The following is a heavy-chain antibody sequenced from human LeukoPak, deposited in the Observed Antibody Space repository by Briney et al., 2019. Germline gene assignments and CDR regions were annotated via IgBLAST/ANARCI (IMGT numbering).Heavy chain of an antibody. D-gene: IGHD3-3*01. Sequence: ASVKVSCKASGYTFTGYAMHWVRQAPGQRLEWMGWINAGNGNTKYSQKFQGRVTITRDTSASTAYMELSSLRSEDTAVYYCAREGHDFWSGYYDYWGQGTLVTVSS. J-gene: IGHJ4*02. CDR1: GYTFTGYA. V-gene: IGHV1-3*01. CDR3: AREGHDFWSGYYDY. CDR2: INAGNGNT.